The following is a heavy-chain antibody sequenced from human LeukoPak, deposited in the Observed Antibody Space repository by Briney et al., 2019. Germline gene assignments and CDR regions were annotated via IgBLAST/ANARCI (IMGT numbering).Heavy chain of an antibody. J-gene: IGHJ3*02. V-gene: IGHV1-18*01. CDR1: GYTFTSYG. Sequence: ASVKVSCKASGYTFTSYGISWVRQAPGQGLEWMGWISAYNGNTNYAQKLQGRVTMTTDTSTSTAYMELRSLRSDDTAVYYCARDTNYYDSSGTHAFDIWGQGTMVTVSS. CDR2: ISAYNGNT. CDR3: ARDTNYYDSSGTHAFDI. D-gene: IGHD3-22*01.